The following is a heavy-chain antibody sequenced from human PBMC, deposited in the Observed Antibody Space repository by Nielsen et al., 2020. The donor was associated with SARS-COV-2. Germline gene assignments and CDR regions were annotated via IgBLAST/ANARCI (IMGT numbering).Heavy chain of an antibody. CDR3: ARRMGGGDVDY. D-gene: IGHD2-21*02. V-gene: IGHV4-59*12. Sequence: SETLSLTCTVSGGSISSYYWSWIRQPPGKGLEWIGYIYYSGSTNYNPSLKSRVTISVDTSKNQFSLKLSSVTAADTAVYYCARRMGGGDVDYWGQGTLVTVSS. CDR2: IYYSGST. CDR1: GGSISSYY. J-gene: IGHJ4*02.